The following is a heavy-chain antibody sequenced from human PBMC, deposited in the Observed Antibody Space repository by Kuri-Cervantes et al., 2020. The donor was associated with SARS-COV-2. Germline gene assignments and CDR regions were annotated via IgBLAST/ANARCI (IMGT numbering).Heavy chain of an antibody. CDR3: ARDWHGMISFGGAIDPNRYYDYGMDV. V-gene: IGHV4-4*01. J-gene: IGHJ6*02. CDR1: GDSFSSSTW. Sequence: SCAVSGDSFSSSTWWSWVRQPPGKGLQWIGEIYHSGSTNYNPSLKSRVTISIDKSKNQFSLKLTSVTAADTAVYFCARDWHGMISFGGAIDPNRYYDYGMDVWGQGTTVTVSS. CDR2: IYHSGST. D-gene: IGHD3-16*02.